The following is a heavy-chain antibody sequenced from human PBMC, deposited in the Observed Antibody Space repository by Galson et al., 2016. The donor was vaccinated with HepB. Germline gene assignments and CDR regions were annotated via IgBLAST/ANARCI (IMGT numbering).Heavy chain of an antibody. CDR1: GFTFSAYV. V-gene: IGHV3-30*18. CDR2: TSYDGSNK. CDR3: AKERGFYASWSFASYDF. J-gene: IGHJ4*02. D-gene: IGHD3-10*01. Sequence: SLRLSCAASGFTFSAYVMHWVRQAPGKGLEWVAVTSYDGSNKYYADSVKGRFTISRDNSKNILYLQMNSLRAEDTAIYYCAKERGFYASWSFASYDFWGQGTLVTVSS.